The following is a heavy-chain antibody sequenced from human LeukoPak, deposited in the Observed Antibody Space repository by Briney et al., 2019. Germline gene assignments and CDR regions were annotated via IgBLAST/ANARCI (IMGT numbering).Heavy chain of an antibody. CDR2: IWYDGSNK. CDR3: ARGFGYFDY. D-gene: IGHD3-10*01. J-gene: IGHJ4*02. Sequence: GRSLRLSCAASGFTFSSYGMHWVRQAPGKGLEWVAVIWYDGSNKYYADSVEGRFTISRDNSKNTLYLQMNSLRAEDTAVYYCARGFGYFDYWGQGTLVTVSS. V-gene: IGHV3-33*01. CDR1: GFTFSSYG.